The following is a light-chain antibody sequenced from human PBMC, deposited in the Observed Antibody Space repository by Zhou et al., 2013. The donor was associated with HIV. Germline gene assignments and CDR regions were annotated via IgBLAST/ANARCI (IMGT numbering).Light chain of an antibody. CDR1: QSLRTKQ. Sequence: EIVLTQSPGTLSLSPGERATLSCRASQSLRTKQIAWYQQKPGQAPRVLIYGASIRATGIPDRFSGSGSGTVFTLTISRLEPEDFAVYCCQQYVTAPITFGQGTRLEIK. CDR2: GAS. V-gene: IGKV3-20*01. J-gene: IGKJ5*01. CDR3: QQYVTAPIT.